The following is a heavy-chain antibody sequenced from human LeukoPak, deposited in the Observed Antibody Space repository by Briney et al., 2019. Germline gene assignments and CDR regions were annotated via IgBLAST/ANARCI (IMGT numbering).Heavy chain of an antibody. J-gene: IGHJ5*01. CDR1: GYSFTSYW. CDR3: ARRSYCYSTSCYGYWFDS. CDR2: IYPGDSDT. V-gene: IGHV5-51*01. Sequence: GESLKISCKGSGYSFTSYWIGWVRQMPGKGLEWMGIIYPGDSDTRNSPSFQGQVTISADKSISTAYLQWSSLKASDTAMCYCARRSYCYSTSCYGYWFDSWGQGTLVTVSS. D-gene: IGHD2-2*01.